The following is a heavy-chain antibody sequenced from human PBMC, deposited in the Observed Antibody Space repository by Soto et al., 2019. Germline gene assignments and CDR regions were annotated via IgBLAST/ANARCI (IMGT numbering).Heavy chain of an antibody. V-gene: IGHV4-34*01. J-gene: IGHJ6*02. D-gene: IGHD6-19*01. CDR1: GGSFSGYY. Sequence: SETLSLTCAVYGGSFSGYYWSWIRQPPGKGLEWIGEINHSGSTNYNPSLKSRVTISVDTSKNQFSLKLSSVTAADTAVYYCAREASWGSGLARIYYYYGMDVWGQGTTVTVSS. CDR3: AREASWGSGLARIYYYYGMDV. CDR2: INHSGST.